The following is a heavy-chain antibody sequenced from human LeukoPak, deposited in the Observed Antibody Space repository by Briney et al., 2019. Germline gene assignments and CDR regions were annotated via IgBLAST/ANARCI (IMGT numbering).Heavy chain of an antibody. J-gene: IGHJ4*02. D-gene: IGHD3-22*01. CDR2: INHSGST. Sequence: PSETLSLTCAVYGGSFSGYYWSWIRQPPGKGLEWIGEINHSGSTNYNPSLKSRVTISVDTSKNQFSLKLSSVTAAATAVYYCARRGDYDSSGYYLDYWGQGTLVTVSS. CDR3: ARRGDYDSSGYYLDY. CDR1: GGSFSGYY. V-gene: IGHV4-34*01.